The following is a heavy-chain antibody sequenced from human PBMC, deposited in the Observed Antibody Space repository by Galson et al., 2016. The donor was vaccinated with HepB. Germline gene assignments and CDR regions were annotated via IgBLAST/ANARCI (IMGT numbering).Heavy chain of an antibody. CDR3: TKANASSAVLCTRWFDP. Sequence: SLRLSCAASGFALRFYGLGWVRQAPGKGLEWVSSISGTGGGIYYADSVKGRFTISRDTSSNTLFLQMNSLRVEDTALYYCTKANASSAVLCTRWFDPWGQGTLVTVSS. D-gene: IGHD1-1*01. CDR1: GFALRFYG. V-gene: IGHV3-23*01. CDR2: ISGTGGGI. J-gene: IGHJ5*02.